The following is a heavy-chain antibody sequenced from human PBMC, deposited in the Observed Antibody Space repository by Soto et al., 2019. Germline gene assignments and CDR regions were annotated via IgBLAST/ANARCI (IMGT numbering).Heavy chain of an antibody. J-gene: IGHJ4*02. CDR2: IYYSGST. CDR3: ARISGYSYGLPPYFDY. CDR1: GGSISRGGYY. V-gene: IGHV4-31*03. D-gene: IGHD5-18*01. Sequence: SETLSLTCTVSGGSISRGGYYWSWIRQHPGKGLEWIGYIYYSGSTYYNPSLKSRVTISVDTSKNQFSLKLSSVTAADTAVYYCARISGYSYGLPPYFDYWGQGTLVTVSS.